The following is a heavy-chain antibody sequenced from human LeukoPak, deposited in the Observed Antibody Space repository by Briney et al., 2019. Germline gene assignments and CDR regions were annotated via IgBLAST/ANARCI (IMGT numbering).Heavy chain of an antibody. CDR2: ISYDGSNK. CDR1: GFTFSSYA. CDR3: AREEMATWGIDY. D-gene: IGHD5-24*01. V-gene: IGHV3-30-3*01. Sequence: GRSLRLSCAASGFTFSSYAMHWVRQAPGKGLEWVAVISYDGSNKYYADSVKGRFTISRDNSKSTLYLQMNSLRAEDTAVYYCAREEMATWGIDYWGQGTLVTVSS. J-gene: IGHJ4*02.